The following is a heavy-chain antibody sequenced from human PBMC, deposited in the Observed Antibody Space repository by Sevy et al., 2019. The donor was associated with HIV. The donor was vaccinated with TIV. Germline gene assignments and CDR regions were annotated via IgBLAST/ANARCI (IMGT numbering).Heavy chain of an antibody. CDR3: VHSRMRGNGMDV. V-gene: IGHV2-5*02. J-gene: IGHJ6*02. CDR2: IYWDEDK. CDR1: GFSLTTAGVG. Sequence: SGPTLVNPTQTLTLTCTFSGFSLTTAGVGVGWIHQPPGKALECLAVIYWDEDKRYRTSLRSRLTINKNTSKNQVVLTMTNMDPVDTATYYCVHSRMRGNGMDVWGQGTTVTVSS.